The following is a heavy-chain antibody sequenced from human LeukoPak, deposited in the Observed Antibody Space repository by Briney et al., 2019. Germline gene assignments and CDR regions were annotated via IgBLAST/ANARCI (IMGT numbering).Heavy chain of an antibody. Sequence: SETLSLTCTVSGGSISSSYWSWIRQPPGKGLEWIGYIYYSGSTNYNPSLKSRVTISVDTSKNQFSLKLSSVTAADTAVYYCARTHYDSRWSDYWGQGTLVTVSS. CDR3: ARTHYDSRWSDY. V-gene: IGHV4-59*01. CDR1: GGSISSSY. CDR2: IYYSGST. D-gene: IGHD3-22*01. J-gene: IGHJ4*02.